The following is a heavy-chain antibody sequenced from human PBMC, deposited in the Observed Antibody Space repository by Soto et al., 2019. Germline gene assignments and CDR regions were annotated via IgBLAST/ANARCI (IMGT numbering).Heavy chain of an antibody. J-gene: IGHJ3*02. D-gene: IGHD2-15*01. Sequence: SVKVSCKASGGTFSSYTISWVRQAPGQGLEWMGRIIPILGIANYAQKFQGRVTITADKSTSTAYMELSSLRSEDTAVYYCAVTHCSGGSCYRTADAFDIWGQGTMVTVSS. CDR2: IIPILGIA. CDR3: AVTHCSGGSCYRTADAFDI. CDR1: GGTFSSYT. V-gene: IGHV1-69*02.